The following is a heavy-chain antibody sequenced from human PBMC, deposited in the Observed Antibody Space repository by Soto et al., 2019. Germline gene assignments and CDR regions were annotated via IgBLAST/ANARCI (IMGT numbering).Heavy chain of an antibody. CDR3: ARGRGGWYGSGFAVPKRGMDV. V-gene: IGHV4-34*01. CDR1: GGSFSGYY. CDR2: INHSGST. D-gene: IGHD6-19*01. Sequence: SETLSLTCAVYGGSFSGYYWSWIRQPPGKGLEWIGEINHSGSTNYNPSLKSRVTISVDTSKNQFSLKLSSVTAADTAVYYCARGRGGWYGSGFAVPKRGMDVWGQGTTVTVSS. J-gene: IGHJ6*02.